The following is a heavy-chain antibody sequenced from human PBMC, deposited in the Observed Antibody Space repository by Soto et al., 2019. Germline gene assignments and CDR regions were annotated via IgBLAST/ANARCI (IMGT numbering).Heavy chain of an antibody. V-gene: IGHV4-39*07. D-gene: IGHD3-10*01. CDR1: GGSISSSSYY. Sequence: SETLSLTCTVSGGSISSSSYYWGWIRQPPGKGLEWIGSIYYSGTTYYNPSLKSRVTISVDTSKNQFSLKLSSVTAADTAVYYCARELSATMVRGVSKDYWGQGTLVTVSS. CDR3: ARELSATMVRGVSKDY. J-gene: IGHJ4*02. CDR2: IYYSGTT.